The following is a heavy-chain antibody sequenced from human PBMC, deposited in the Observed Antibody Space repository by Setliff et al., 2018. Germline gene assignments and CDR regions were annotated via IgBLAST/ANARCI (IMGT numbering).Heavy chain of an antibody. CDR2: IWDDGGNK. Sequence: GGSLRLSCAASGFTFSSYRMHWVRQAPGKGLEGVAVIWDDGGNKYHADSVKGRFTISRDNSKNTLYLQMNSLRPEDTAVYYCARTCSGSGCYAGLESWGQGTPVTVSS. CDR3: ARTCSGSGCYAGLES. CDR1: GFTFSSYR. D-gene: IGHD2-15*01. J-gene: IGHJ4*02. V-gene: IGHV3-33*08.